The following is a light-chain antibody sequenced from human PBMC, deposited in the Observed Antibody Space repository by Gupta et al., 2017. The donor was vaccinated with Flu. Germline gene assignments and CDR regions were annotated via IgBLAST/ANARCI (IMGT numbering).Light chain of an antibody. CDR1: RSDIGSNG. CDR3: AAWDDRLYALV. CDR2: NTN. Sequence: SVLAQPPSASGTPGQPVPISCSGSRSDIGSNGVIWYQHLPGTAPKFLIYNTNQRPSGVPDRFSGSKSGTSASLAISGLQSEDEADYYCAAWDDRLYALVFGGGTKLTVL. V-gene: IGLV1-44*01. J-gene: IGLJ2*01.